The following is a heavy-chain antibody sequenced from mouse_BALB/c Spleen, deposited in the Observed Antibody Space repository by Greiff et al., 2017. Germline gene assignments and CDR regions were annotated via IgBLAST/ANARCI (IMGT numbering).Heavy chain of an antibody. CDR1: GDSITSGY. V-gene: IGHV3-8*02. CDR2: ISYSGST. J-gene: IGHJ2*01. Sequence: EVKLMESGPSLVKPSQTLSLTCSVTGDSITSGYWNWIRKFPGNKLEYMGYISYSGSTYYNPSLKSRISITRDTSKNQYYLQLNSVTTEDTATYYCARGDYYGSSYFDYWGQGTTLTVSS. D-gene: IGHD1-1*01. CDR3: ARGDYYGSSYFDY.